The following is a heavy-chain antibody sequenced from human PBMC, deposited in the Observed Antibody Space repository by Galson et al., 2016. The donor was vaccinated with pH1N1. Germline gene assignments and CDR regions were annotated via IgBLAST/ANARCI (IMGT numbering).Heavy chain of an antibody. CDR1: GGSISSSSYY. D-gene: IGHD3-3*01. CDR2: IYYSGST. V-gene: IGHV4-39*07. Sequence: SETLSLTCTVSGGSISSSSYYWAWIRQPPGKGLEYIGCIYYSGSTYYNPSLKSRVTISEDTSRNQFSLKLSSVTAADTAMYYCAKVSNSGDFWSGYYIDDWGQGTVVTVSS. J-gene: IGHJ4*02. CDR3: AKVSNSGDFWSGYYIDD.